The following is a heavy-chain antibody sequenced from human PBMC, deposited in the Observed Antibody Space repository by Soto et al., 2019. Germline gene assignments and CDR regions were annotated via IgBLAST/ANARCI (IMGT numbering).Heavy chain of an antibody. J-gene: IGHJ4*02. CDR3: SRSLDS. Sequence: PGWSLRLSCASSVFTFIRFWMDWVRQAPGKGLEWLANINPDGSEKHYVDSVKGRFTISRDNAKNSLYLQMSSLTAEDSALYYCSRSLDSWGQGTRVTVSS. V-gene: IGHV3-7*01. CDR1: VFTFIRFW. CDR2: INPDGSEK.